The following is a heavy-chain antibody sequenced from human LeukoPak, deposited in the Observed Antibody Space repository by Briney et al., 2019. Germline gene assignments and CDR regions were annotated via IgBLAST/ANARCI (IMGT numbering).Heavy chain of an antibody. Sequence: ASAKVSCKASGYTFTGYYMHWVRQAPGQGLAWVGWINPNSGGTNYAQKFQGRVTMTRDTSISTAYMELSRLRSDDTAVYYCARSGATDTEGVDYWGQGTLVTVSS. V-gene: IGHV1-2*02. D-gene: IGHD1-26*01. CDR2: INPNSGGT. J-gene: IGHJ4*02. CDR1: GYTFTGYY. CDR3: ARSGATDTEGVDY.